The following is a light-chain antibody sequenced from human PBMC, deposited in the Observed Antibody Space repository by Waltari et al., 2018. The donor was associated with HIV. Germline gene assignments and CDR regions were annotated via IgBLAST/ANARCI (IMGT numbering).Light chain of an antibody. Sequence: AIQLTQSPSSLSASVGDRVTITCRASQGISSALAWYQQKPGKAPKLLIYDASSLESGVPSRFSGSGSGTDFTLTISCLQPEDFATYYCQQFNSYPRTFGPGTKVDIK. CDR2: DAS. J-gene: IGKJ3*01. CDR1: QGISSA. V-gene: IGKV1-13*02. CDR3: QQFNSYPRT.